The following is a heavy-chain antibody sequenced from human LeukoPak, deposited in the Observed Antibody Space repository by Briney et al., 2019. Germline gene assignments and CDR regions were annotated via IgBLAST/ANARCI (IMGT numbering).Heavy chain of an antibody. J-gene: IGHJ6*03. CDR3: ASSPHQYCSGGSCYGYYYMDV. V-gene: IGHV4-59*01. Sequence: PSETLSLTCTVSGGSISSYYWSWIRQPPGKGLEWIGYIYYSGSTNYNPSLKSRVTISVDTSKNQFSLKLSSVTAADTAVYYCASSPHQYCSGGSCYGYYYMDVWGKGTTVTISS. D-gene: IGHD2-15*01. CDR2: IYYSGST. CDR1: GGSISSYY.